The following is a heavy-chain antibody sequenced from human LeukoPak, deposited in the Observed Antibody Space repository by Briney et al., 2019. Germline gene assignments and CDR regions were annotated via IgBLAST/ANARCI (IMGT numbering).Heavy chain of an antibody. Sequence: PSETLSLTCTVSSGSISTSNYYWGWVRQPPGKALEWIGNIFYSGSTYYSPSLKSRVTISLDTSRNQFSLKLNSVTAADTAVYYCARDNGYYDRTDWGQGTLVTVSS. CDR2: IFYSGST. J-gene: IGHJ4*02. V-gene: IGHV4-39*07. CDR1: SGSISTSNYY. D-gene: IGHD3-22*01. CDR3: ARDNGYYDRTD.